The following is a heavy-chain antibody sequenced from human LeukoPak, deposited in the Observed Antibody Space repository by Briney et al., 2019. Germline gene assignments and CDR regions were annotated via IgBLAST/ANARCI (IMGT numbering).Heavy chain of an antibody. CDR3: ARGTQLWLINRELDY. CDR1: GYTFTSYY. J-gene: IGHJ4*02. V-gene: IGHV1-2*06. Sequence: ASVKVSCKASGYTFTSYYMHWVRQAPGQGLEWMGRINPNSGGTNYAQKFQGRVTMTRDTSISTAYMELSSLRSEDTAVYYCARGTQLWLINRELDYWGQGTLVTVSS. CDR2: INPNSGGT. D-gene: IGHD5-18*01.